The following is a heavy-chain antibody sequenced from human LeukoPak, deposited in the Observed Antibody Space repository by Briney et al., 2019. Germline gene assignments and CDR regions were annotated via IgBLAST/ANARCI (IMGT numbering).Heavy chain of an antibody. CDR1: GGSISSYY. CDR2: IYTSGST. CDR3: ARDANELRLGYNWFDP. J-gene: IGHJ5*02. D-gene: IGHD2-15*01. Sequence: SETLYLTCTVSGGSISSYYWSWIRQPAGKGLEWIGRIYTSGSTNYNPSLKSRVTISVDKSKNQFSLKLSSVTAADTAVYYCARDANELRLGYNWFDPWGQGTLVTVSS. V-gene: IGHV4-4*07.